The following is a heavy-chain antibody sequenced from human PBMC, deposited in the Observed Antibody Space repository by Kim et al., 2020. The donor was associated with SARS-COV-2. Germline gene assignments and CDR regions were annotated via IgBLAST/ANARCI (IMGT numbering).Heavy chain of an antibody. CDR1: GFTFSSYG. CDR3: AKAGGDCFTH. V-gene: IGHV3-30*18. Sequence: GGSLRLSCAASGFTFSSYGMHWVRQAPGKGLEWVAVISYDGSNKYYADSVKGRFTISRDNSKNTLYLQMNSLRAEDTAVYYCAKAGGDCFTHWGQGTLVTVSS. J-gene: IGHJ4*02. D-gene: IGHD2-21*02. CDR2: ISYDGSNK.